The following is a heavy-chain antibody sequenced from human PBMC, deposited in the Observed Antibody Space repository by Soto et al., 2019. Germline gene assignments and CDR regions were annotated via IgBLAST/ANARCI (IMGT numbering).Heavy chain of an antibody. CDR3: ARVRGDYDFWSGYYLNWFDP. J-gene: IGHJ5*02. V-gene: IGHV4-30-4*01. Sequence: PSETLSLTCTVSGGSISSGDYYWSWIRQPPGEGLEWIGYIYYSGSTYYNPSLKSRVTISVDTSKNQFSLKLSSVTAADTAVYYCARVRGDYDFWSGYYLNWFDPWGQGTLVTVSS. CDR2: IYYSGST. CDR1: GGSISSGDYY. D-gene: IGHD3-3*01.